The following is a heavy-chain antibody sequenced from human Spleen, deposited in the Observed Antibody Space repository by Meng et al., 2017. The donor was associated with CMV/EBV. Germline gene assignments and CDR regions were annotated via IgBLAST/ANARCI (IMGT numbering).Heavy chain of an antibody. CDR1: GGSISSSY. D-gene: IGHD3-3*01. CDR3: ARGSRRPLGSGYLFDY. V-gene: IGHV4-4*07. Sequence: VTLEELGPGLVKHSGTLSLTGTVSGGSISSSYWSWIRQPAGKGLEWIGRIYTSGSTNYNPSLKSRVTMSVDTSKNQFSLKLSSVTAADTAVYYCARGSRRPLGSGYLFDYWGQGTLVTVSS. CDR2: IYTSGST. J-gene: IGHJ4*02.